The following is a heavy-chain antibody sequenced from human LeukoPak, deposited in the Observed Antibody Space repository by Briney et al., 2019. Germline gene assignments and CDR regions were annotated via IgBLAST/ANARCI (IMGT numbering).Heavy chain of an antibody. Sequence: PGGSLRLSCAASGFTVSSNYMSWVRQAPGKGLEWVSVIYSGGSTYYADSVKGRFTISRDNSKNTLYLQMNSLRAEDTAVYYCARQSGYSYGSDGMDVWGQGTTVTVSS. D-gene: IGHD5-18*01. CDR3: ARQSGYSYGSDGMDV. CDR1: GFTVSSNY. J-gene: IGHJ6*02. CDR2: IYSGGST. V-gene: IGHV3-53*01.